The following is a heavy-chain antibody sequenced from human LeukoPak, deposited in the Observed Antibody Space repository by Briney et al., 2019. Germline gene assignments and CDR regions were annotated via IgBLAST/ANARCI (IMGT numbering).Heavy chain of an antibody. CDR3: ARDWTSETSDYYGSGSLDY. V-gene: IGHV1-69*05. CDR2: IIPIFGTA. Sequence: SVKVSCKASGGTFSSYAISWVRQAPGQGLEWMGGIIPIFGTANYAQKFQGRVTITTDESTSTAYMELSSLRSEDTAVYYCARDWTSETSDYYGSGSLDYWGQGTLVTVSS. J-gene: IGHJ4*02. D-gene: IGHD3-10*01. CDR1: GGTFSSYA.